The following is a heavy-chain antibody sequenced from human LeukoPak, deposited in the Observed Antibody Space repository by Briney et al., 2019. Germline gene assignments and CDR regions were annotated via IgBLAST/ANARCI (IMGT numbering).Heavy chain of an antibody. CDR1: GGSFSGYY. CDR2: INHSGST. D-gene: IGHD2-15*01. CDR3: ARGRTIVVVVAATLRFDY. J-gene: IGHJ4*02. V-gene: IGHV4-34*01. Sequence: SETLSLTCAVYGGSFSGYYWSWIRQPPGKGLEWIGEINHSGSTNYNPSLKGRVTISVDTSKNQFSLKLSSVTAADTAVYYCARGRTIVVVVAATLRFDYWGQGTLVTVPS.